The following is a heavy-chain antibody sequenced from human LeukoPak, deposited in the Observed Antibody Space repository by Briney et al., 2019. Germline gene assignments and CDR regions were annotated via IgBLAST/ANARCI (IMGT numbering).Heavy chain of an antibody. CDR2: IYSSGTT. CDR1: GGSISSYY. D-gene: IGHD5-24*01. J-gene: IGHJ4*02. CDR3: ARRRDGYNADFDY. V-gene: IGHV4-4*09. Sequence: SETLSLTCTVSGGSISSYYWSWIRQPPGKGLEWIGYIYSSGTTNYNPSLKSRVTISISTSKNQFSLNLSSVTAADTAVYYCARRRDGYNADFDYWGQGTLVTVSS.